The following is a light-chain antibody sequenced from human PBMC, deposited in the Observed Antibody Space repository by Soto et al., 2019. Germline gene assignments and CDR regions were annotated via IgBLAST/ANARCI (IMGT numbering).Light chain of an antibody. Sequence: DIQMTQFPSSLSASVGAIVTITCRASQGIRNDLGWYQQKPGKAPKRLIYAPSSLQSGVPSRFSGSGSGTEFTLAISSLQPEDFATFYCLQHSTYPLTFGQGTKVEIK. CDR2: APS. V-gene: IGKV1-17*01. CDR1: QGIRND. J-gene: IGKJ1*01. CDR3: LQHSTYPLT.